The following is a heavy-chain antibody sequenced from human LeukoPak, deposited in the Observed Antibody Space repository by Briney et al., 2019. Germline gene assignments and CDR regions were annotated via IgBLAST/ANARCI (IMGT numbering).Heavy chain of an antibody. CDR2: INSDGSST. CDR3: ARGYSSGWYYFDY. J-gene: IGHJ4*02. Sequence: GSLRLSCAASGFTFSSYWIHWVRQAPGKRLVWVSRINSDGSSTSYADSVKGRFTISRDNAKNTLYVQMNSLRAEDTAVYYCARGYSSGWYYFDYWGQGTLVTVSS. D-gene: IGHD6-19*01. V-gene: IGHV3-74*01. CDR1: GFTFSSYW.